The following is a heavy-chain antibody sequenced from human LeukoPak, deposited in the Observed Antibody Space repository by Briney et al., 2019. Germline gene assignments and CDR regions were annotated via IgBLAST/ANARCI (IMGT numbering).Heavy chain of an antibody. D-gene: IGHD3-3*01. CDR1: GFTFDDYG. J-gene: IGHJ4*02. CDR3: ARGGITIFGVVTNPDY. CDR2: INWNGGST. V-gene: IGHV3-20*04. Sequence: GGSLRLSCAASGFTFDDYGMSWVRQAPGKGLEWVSGINWNGGSTGYADSVKGRFTISRDNAKNSLYLQMNSLRAKDTALYYCARGGITIFGVVTNPDYWGQGTLVTVSS.